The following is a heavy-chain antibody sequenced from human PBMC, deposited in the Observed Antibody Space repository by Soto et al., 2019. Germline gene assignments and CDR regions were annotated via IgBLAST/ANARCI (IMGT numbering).Heavy chain of an antibody. CDR1: VFTVSSNY. Sequence: GGSLRLCCSASVFTVSSNYMSWFRQAPGKGLEWVSVIYSGGSTYYADSVKGRFTISRDNSKNTLYLQMNSLRAEDTAVYYCAGTNSIAAAALRHAFDIWGQGTMVTVSS. J-gene: IGHJ3*02. D-gene: IGHD6-13*01. CDR3: AGTNSIAAAALRHAFDI. V-gene: IGHV3-53*01. CDR2: IYSGGST.